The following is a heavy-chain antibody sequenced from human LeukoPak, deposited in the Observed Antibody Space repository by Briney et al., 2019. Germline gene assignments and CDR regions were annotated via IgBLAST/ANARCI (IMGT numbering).Heavy chain of an antibody. Sequence: PGRSLRLSCAASGFTFRDYGMHWVRQAPGKGLEWVSGISWNGGNIGYADSVKGRFTISRDSAKNSLYLQMNSLRTGDTALYYCTKDAGLGAIYGMDVWGQGTTVTVSS. J-gene: IGHJ6*02. D-gene: IGHD3-10*01. CDR3: TKDAGLGAIYGMDV. V-gene: IGHV3-9*01. CDR2: ISWNGGNI. CDR1: GFTFRDYG.